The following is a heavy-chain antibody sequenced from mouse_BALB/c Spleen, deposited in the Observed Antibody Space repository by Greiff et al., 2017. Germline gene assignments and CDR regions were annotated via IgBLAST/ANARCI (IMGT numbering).Heavy chain of an antibody. J-gene: IGHJ4*01. D-gene: IGHD1-1*01. V-gene: IGHV5-9-3*01. CDR1: GFTFSSYA. CDR2: ISSGGSYT. Sequence: EVKVVESGGGLVKPGGSLKLSCAASGFTFSSYAMSWVRQTPEKRLEWVATISSGGSYTYYPDSVKGRFTISRDNAKNTLYLQMSSLRSEDTAMYYCARHGGYGSSYVEAMDYWGQGTSVTVSS. CDR3: ARHGGYGSSYVEAMDY.